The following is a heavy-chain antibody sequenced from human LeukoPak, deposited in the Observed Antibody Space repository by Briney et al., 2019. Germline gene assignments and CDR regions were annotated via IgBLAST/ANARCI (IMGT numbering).Heavy chain of an antibody. CDR3: AREQANRLLWVGELLSNINPFDY. V-gene: IGHV1-18*01. J-gene: IGHJ4*02. D-gene: IGHD3-10*01. Sequence: GASVTVSFKSSGYTFTRYAINWVRQAPGQGVEGMGWSSAYNGYTNYTQRLQGRITMTTETSTSTAYMELRSLRSDDTAVYYSAREQANRLLWVGELLSNINPFDYWGQGTLVTVSS. CDR2: SSAYNGYT. CDR1: GYTFTRYA.